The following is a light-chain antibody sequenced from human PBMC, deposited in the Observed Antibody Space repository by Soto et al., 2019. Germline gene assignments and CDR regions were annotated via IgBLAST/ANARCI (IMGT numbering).Light chain of an antibody. J-gene: IGKJ5*01. CDR3: QQYGSSPPDT. V-gene: IGKV3-20*01. Sequence: EIVLTQSPGTLSLSPGERVTLSCRASQSLSSNYLAWYQQKPGQAPRLLMYGASNRATGIPDRFSGSGSGTDFTLTISRLEPEDFAVYYCQQYGSSPPDTFGQGTRLEI. CDR1: QSLSSNY. CDR2: GAS.